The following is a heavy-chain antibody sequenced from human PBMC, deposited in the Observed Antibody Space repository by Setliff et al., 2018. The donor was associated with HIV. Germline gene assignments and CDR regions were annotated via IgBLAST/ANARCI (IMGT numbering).Heavy chain of an antibody. CDR1: GFTFTSYW. CDR2: IELDGSST. Sequence: GRSLRLSCAASGFTFTSYWMHWVSQAPGKGLVWVSRIELDGSSTDYAESVKGRFTIPRDNAKNTLYLQMNSLRAEDTAVYYCARDLWGRAPDDWGQGTLVTVSS. V-gene: IGHV3-74*01. J-gene: IGHJ4*02. D-gene: IGHD3-16*01. CDR3: ARDLWGRAPDD.